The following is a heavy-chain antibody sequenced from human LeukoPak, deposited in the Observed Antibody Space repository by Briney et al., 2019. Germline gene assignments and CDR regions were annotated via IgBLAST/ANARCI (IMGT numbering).Heavy chain of an antibody. CDR2: INHSGGT. CDR1: GGSFSGYY. J-gene: IGHJ4*02. V-gene: IGHV4-34*01. D-gene: IGHD4-17*01. CDR3: ARRTRLRTVTGFDY. Sequence: SETLSLTCPLYGGSFSGYYWSWLRQPPGTGLEWIGEINHSGGTNYNASLKSRVTISVDTSKNQFSLKLSSVTAADTAVYYCARRTRLRTVTGFDYWGQGTLVTVSS.